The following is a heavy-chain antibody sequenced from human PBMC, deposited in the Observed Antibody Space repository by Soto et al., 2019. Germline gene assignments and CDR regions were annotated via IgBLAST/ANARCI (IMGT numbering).Heavy chain of an antibody. CDR2: IYYSGST. CDR1: GGSISSYY. D-gene: IGHD3-10*01. Sequence: QVQLQESGPGLVKPSETLSLTCTVSGGSISSYYWSWIRQPPGKGLEWIGYIYYSGSTNYNPSLKSQVTISVDTSKNQFSLKLSSVTAADTAVYYCARTTMGRGYGMDVWGQGTTVTVSS. J-gene: IGHJ6*02. V-gene: IGHV4-59*08. CDR3: ARTTMGRGYGMDV.